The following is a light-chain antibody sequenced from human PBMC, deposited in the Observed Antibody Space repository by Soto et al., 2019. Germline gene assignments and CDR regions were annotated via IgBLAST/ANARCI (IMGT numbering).Light chain of an antibody. J-gene: IGKJ5*01. CDR3: QQRSDWPSIS. Sequence: TQSPSTLSATAGDRVTITCRASQSISSWLAWYQHKPGQAPRLLIYDASSRATGIPARFSGSGSGTDFTLTISSLESEDSAVYYCQQRSDWPSISFGQGTRLEIK. V-gene: IGKV3-11*01. CDR2: DAS. CDR1: QSISSW.